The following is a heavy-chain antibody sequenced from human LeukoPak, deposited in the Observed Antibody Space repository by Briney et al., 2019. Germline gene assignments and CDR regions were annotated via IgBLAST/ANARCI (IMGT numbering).Heavy chain of an antibody. J-gene: IGHJ4*02. CDR1: GGSISSYY. D-gene: IGHD5-24*01. CDR2: IYYSGST. Sequence: SETLSLTCTVSGGSISSYYWSWIRQPPGKGLEWIGYIYYSGSTNYNPSLKSRVTISVDTSKNQFSLKLSSVTAADTAVYYCAIGEIYFDYWGQGTLVTVSS. V-gene: IGHV4-59*01. CDR3: AIGEIYFDY.